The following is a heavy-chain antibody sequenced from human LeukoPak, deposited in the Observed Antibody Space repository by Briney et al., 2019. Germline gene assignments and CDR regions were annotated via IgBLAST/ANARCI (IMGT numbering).Heavy chain of an antibody. V-gene: IGHV3-30*18. Sequence: GRSLRLSCAASGFTFSSYGMHWVRQAPGKGLEWVAVISYDGSNKYYADSVKGRFTISRDNSKNTLYLQMNSLRAEDTAVYYCAKSIAAAAPFDYWGQGTLVTV. D-gene: IGHD6-13*01. CDR2: ISYDGSNK. J-gene: IGHJ4*02. CDR1: GFTFSSYG. CDR3: AKSIAAAAPFDY.